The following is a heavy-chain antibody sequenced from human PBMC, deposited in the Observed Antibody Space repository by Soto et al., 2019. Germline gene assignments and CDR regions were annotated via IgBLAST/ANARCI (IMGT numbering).Heavy chain of an antibody. V-gene: IGHV4-34*01. Sequence: KTSETLSLTCAVYGGHFSGFYWSWIRQPPGKGLEWIGEIRHSGSTNYNPSLKSRVTVSVDTSKNQFSLKLNSVTAADTAVYYCAIDGGYSNGEYYYYYYAMDIWGQGTTGTVSS. CDR1: GGHFSGFY. D-gene: IGHD5-18*01. J-gene: IGHJ6*02. CDR2: IRHSGST. CDR3: AIDGGYSNGEYYYYYYAMDI.